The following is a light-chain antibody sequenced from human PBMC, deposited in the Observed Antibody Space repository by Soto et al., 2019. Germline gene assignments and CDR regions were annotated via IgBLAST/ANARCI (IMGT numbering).Light chain of an antibody. V-gene: IGLV2-23*02. CDR3: CSCAGSSTFGPT. Sequence: QSVLTQPASVSGSPGQSITISCTGTSSDVGSYNLVSWYQQHPGKAPKLMIYEVGKRPSGVSNRFSGSKSGNTASLTISGLQAEDEADYYCCSCAGSSTFGPTFGTGTKVTVL. CDR2: EVG. J-gene: IGLJ1*01. CDR1: SSDVGSYNL.